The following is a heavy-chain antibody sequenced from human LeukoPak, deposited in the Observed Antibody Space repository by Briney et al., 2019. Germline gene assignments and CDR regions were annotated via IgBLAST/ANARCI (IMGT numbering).Heavy chain of an antibody. CDR3: ASYGDFDAFDI. CDR1: GGSISSYY. J-gene: IGHJ3*02. V-gene: IGHV4-59*08. CDR2: IYYSGST. Sequence: SETLSLTCTVSGGSISSYYWSWIRQPPGKGLEWIGYIYYSGSTNYNPSLKSRVTVSVDTSKNQFSLKLRSVTAADPAVYSCASYGDFDAFDIWGQGTMVTVSS. D-gene: IGHD4-17*01.